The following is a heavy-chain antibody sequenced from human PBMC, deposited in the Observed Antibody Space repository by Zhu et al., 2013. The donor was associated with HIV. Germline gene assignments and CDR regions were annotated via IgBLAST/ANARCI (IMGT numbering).Heavy chain of an antibody. CDR1: GYTFTSYY. CDR2: INPSGGST. Sequence: QVQLVQSGAEVKKPGASVKVSCKASGYTFTSYYMHWVRQAPGQGLEWMGIINPSGGSTSYAQKFQGRVTMTRDTSTSTVYMELSSLRSEDTAVYYCARDIMAMAGRDYYYYGMDVWGQGTTVTVSS. D-gene: IGHD3-10*01. CDR3: ARDIMAMAGRDYYYYGMDV. J-gene: IGHJ6*02. V-gene: IGHV1-46*03.